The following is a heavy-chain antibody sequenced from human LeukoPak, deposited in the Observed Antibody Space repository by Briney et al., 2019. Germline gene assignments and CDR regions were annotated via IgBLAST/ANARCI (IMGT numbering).Heavy chain of an antibody. CDR3: ARDLSGYSYGFRGDH. CDR1: GGSISSSSYY. D-gene: IGHD5-18*01. Sequence: SETLSLTCTVSGGSISSSSYYWGWIRQPPGKGLEWIGSIFNSGSTYYNPSLKSRVTISVDTSKNQFSLKLSSVTAADTAVYYCARDLSGYSYGFRGDHWGQGTLVTVSS. CDR2: IFNSGST. J-gene: IGHJ4*02. V-gene: IGHV4-39*07.